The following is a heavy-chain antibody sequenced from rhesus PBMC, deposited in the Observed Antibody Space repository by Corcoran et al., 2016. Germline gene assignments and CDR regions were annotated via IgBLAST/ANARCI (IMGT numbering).Heavy chain of an antibody. CDR1: GFTFSSYG. J-gene: IGHJ4*01. CDR3: ANNRGYFDY. Sequence: EVQLVETGGGLVQPGGSLKLSCAASGFTFSSYGMSWVRQAPGKELEWVSAINSGGGSTYSADSGKGRITIDRDNSKNTLSLQMNSLRAEDTAVYYCANNRGYFDYWGQGVLVTVSS. CDR2: INSGGGST. V-gene: IGHV3S5*01.